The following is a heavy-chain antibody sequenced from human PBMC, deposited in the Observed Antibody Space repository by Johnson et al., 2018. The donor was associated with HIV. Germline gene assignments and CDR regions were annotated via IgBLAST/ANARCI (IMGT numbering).Heavy chain of an antibody. Sequence: EKLVESGGGLVKPGGSLRLSCAASGLTFTNAWMTWVRQAPGNALEWVASIKEDGSEKYYVASVKGRFTISRDNAKNSLYLQMSSLRAADTAVYYCTRDRRQFLEWLSDGFDIWGQGTMVTVSS. CDR2: IKEDGSEK. CDR3: TRDRRQFLEWLSDGFDI. J-gene: IGHJ3*02. CDR1: GLTFTNAW. V-gene: IGHV3-7*01. D-gene: IGHD3-3*01.